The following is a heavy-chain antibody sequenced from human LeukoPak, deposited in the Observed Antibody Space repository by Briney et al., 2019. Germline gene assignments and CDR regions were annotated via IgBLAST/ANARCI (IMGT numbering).Heavy chain of an antibody. V-gene: IGHV4-61*01. Sequence: SETLSLTCSVSGASLTRPTYYQWSWIRQPPGKGLELIGSLFSTGSATLNPSLKSRVTMSLDTSKSQYSLKLSSVTAEDSAVYYCARFKSGGFSYFDSWGQGNLVAVSS. CDR2: LFSTGSA. J-gene: IGHJ4*02. D-gene: IGHD3-3*01. CDR3: ARFKSGGFSYFDS. CDR1: GASLTRPTYY.